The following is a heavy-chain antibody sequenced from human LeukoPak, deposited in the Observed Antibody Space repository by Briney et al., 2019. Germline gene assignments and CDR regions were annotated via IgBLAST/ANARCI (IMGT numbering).Heavy chain of an antibody. CDR3: ARLRGRGERPG. CDR1: GFTFSSYS. CDR2: ISSSSSYI. V-gene: IGHV3-21*01. Sequence: GGSLRLSCAASGFTFSSYSMNWVRQAPGKGLEWVSSISSSSSYIYYADSVKGRFTISRDNAKNSLYLQMNSLRAEDTAVYYCARLRGRGERPGWGQGTLVTVSS. J-gene: IGHJ4*02. D-gene: IGHD3-16*01.